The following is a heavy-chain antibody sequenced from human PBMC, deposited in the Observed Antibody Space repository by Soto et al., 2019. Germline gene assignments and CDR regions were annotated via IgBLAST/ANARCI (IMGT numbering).Heavy chain of an antibody. CDR1: GGSISRGGYS. D-gene: IGHD1-26*01. CDR3: ARGAPVGNDS. V-gene: IGHV4-30-2*01. CDR2: IYHSGST. Sequence: QLQLQESGAGLVKPSQTLSLTCAVSGGSISRGGYSWSWIRQPPGKGLEWLGYIYHSGSTYYNPSLKSRVTISFDRAKNQFSLKLSSVTAADAAVYYCARGAPVGNDSWGQGTLVTVSA. J-gene: IGHJ5*01.